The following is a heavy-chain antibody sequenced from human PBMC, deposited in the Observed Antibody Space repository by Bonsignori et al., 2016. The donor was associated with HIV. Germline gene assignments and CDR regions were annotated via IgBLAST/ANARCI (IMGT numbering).Heavy chain of an antibody. CDR2: ISSSGSTI. CDR3: ARVVRAPDSSSSDY. J-gene: IGHJ4*02. V-gene: IGHV3-48*03. D-gene: IGHD6-6*01. Sequence: VRQAPGKGLEWVSYISSSGSTIYYADSVKGRFTISRDNAKNSLYLQMNSLRAEDTAVYYCARVVRAPDSSSSDYWGQGTLVTVSS.